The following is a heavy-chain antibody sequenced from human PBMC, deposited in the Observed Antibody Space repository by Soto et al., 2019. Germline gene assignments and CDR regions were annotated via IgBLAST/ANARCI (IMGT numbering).Heavy chain of an antibody. CDR1: GGSISSSNW. D-gene: IGHD2-15*01. V-gene: IGHV4-4*02. CDR3: ARDAATLMYNWFDP. Sequence: SETLSLTCAVSGGSISSSNWWSWVRQPPGKGLEWIGEIYHSGSTNYNPSLKSRVTISVDKSKNQFSLKLSSVTAADTAVYYCARDAATLMYNWFDPWGQGTLVTVSS. J-gene: IGHJ5*02. CDR2: IYHSGST.